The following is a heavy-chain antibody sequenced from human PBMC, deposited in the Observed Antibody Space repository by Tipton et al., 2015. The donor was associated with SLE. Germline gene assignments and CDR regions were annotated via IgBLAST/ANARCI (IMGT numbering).Heavy chain of an antibody. CDR3: AGDRGPEGSGWYFDL. CDR2: ISSTGIYI. Sequence: SLRLSCTASGFTFSYYNMNWVRQAPGEGLEWVSSISSTGIYIYNADLLKGRFTISRDNAKNSLYLQMNSLRAEDTALYYCAGDRGPEGSGWYFDLWGRGTLVTASS. J-gene: IGHJ2*01. V-gene: IGHV3-21*03. D-gene: IGHD3-10*01. CDR1: GFTFSYYN.